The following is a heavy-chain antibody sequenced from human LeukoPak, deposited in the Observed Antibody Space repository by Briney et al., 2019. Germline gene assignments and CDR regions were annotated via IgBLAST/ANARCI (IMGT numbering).Heavy chain of an antibody. CDR2: MNPNRGNT. Sequence: GASVKVSCKASGYTFTSYDINWVRRATGQGLEWMGWMNPNRGNTDYAKKFQGRVTITRNTYISTAYMELSSLRSEDTAVYYCARAGSITIFGVVIMAAFDIWGQGTMVTVSS. J-gene: IGHJ3*02. CDR1: GYTFTSYD. D-gene: IGHD3-3*01. CDR3: ARAGSITIFGVVIMAAFDI. V-gene: IGHV1-8*03.